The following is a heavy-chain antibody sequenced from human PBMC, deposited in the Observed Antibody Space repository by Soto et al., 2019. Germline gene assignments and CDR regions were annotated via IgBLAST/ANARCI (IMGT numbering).Heavy chain of an antibody. CDR1: GGSITSGGYY. CDR3: ARSMVRGVTRGFDP. Sequence: QVQLQESGPGLVKPSQTLSLTCAVSGGSITSGGYYWTWIRQHPVKGLEWIGYIYYSGNPFYNPSLKSRLTISVDTSNNKFFLNLASVAAAGTAVYYCARSMVRGVTRGFDPWGQGTLVTVSS. CDR2: IYYSGNP. D-gene: IGHD3-10*01. V-gene: IGHV4-31*11. J-gene: IGHJ5*02.